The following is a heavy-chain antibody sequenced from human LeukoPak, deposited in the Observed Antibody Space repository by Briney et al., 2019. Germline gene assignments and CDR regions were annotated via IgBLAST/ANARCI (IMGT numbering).Heavy chain of an antibody. Sequence: ASVTVSCKASGYTFTSYDINWVRQATGQGLEWMGWMNPNSGNTGYAQKFQGRVTMTRNTSISTAYMELSSLRSEDTAVYYCARGPSHYYDSSGYYGYWGQGTLVTVSS. CDR2: MNPNSGNT. J-gene: IGHJ4*02. CDR1: GYTFTSYD. D-gene: IGHD3-22*01. CDR3: ARGPSHYYDSSGYYGY. V-gene: IGHV1-8*01.